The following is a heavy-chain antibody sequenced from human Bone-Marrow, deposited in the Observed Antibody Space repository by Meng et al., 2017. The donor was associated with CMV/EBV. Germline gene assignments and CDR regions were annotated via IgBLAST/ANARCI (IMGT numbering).Heavy chain of an antibody. CDR2: ISSSGSTI. Sequence: LTCAASGFTFSNYYMSWIHQGPGKGLEWVSYISSSGSTIYYADSVKGRFTISRDNAKNSLYLQMNSLRAEDTAVYYCARDQQGFWGYWGQGTLVTVSS. CDR3: ARDQQGFWGY. CDR1: GFTFSNYY. J-gene: IGHJ4*02. D-gene: IGHD3-16*01. V-gene: IGHV3-11*01.